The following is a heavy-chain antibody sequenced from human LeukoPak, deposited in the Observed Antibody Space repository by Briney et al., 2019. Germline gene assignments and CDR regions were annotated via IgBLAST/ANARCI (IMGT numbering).Heavy chain of an antibody. D-gene: IGHD5-18*01. CDR3: ARDSEYSYGSFDY. CDR2: ISTYNGNT. V-gene: IGHV1-18*01. J-gene: IGHJ4*02. CDR1: GYSFSTYD. Sequence: ASVKVSCKASGYSFSTYDINWVQQAPGQGLEWMGWISTYNGNTKDTQNLQGRVTMTTDTSTSTAYMELRSLRSDDTAVYYCARDSEYSYGSFDYWGQGTLVTVSS.